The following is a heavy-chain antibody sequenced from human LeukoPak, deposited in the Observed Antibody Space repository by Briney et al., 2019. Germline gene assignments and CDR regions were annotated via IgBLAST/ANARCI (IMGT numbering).Heavy chain of an antibody. CDR2: IWYDASNK. J-gene: IGHJ4*02. V-gene: IGHV3-33*01. Sequence: GGSLRLSCAASGISFRSYGMHWVRQAPGKGLEWVTFIWYDASNKYYAESVKGRFTISRDNAKNSLYLQMNSLRAEDTAVYYCARVGRPWGFDYWGQGTLVTVSS. CDR1: GISFRSYG. CDR3: ARVGRPWGFDY. D-gene: IGHD7-27*01.